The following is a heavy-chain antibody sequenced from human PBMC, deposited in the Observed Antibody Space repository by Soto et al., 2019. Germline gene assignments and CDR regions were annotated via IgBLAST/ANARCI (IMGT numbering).Heavy chain of an antibody. CDR1: GGTFSSYA. D-gene: IGHD2-15*01. CDR2: IIPIFGTA. CDR3: ARGAVMKELYCSGGSCYADAFDI. J-gene: IGHJ3*02. Sequence: QVQLVQSGAEVKKPGSSVKVSCKASGGTFSSYAISWVRQAPGQGLEWMGGIIPIFGTANYAQKFQGRVTITADESTSTAYMELSSLSSEDTAVYYCARGAVMKELYCSGGSCYADAFDIWGQGTMVTVSS. V-gene: IGHV1-69*01.